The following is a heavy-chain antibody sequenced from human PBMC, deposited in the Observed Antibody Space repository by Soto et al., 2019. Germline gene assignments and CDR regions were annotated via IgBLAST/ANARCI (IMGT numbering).Heavy chain of an antibody. CDR1: GFTFSSYG. V-gene: IGHV3-33*01. D-gene: IGHD6-19*01. Sequence: QVQLVESGGGVVQPGRSLRLSCAASGFTFSSYGMHWVRQAPGKGLEWVAVIWYDGSNKYYADSVKGRFTISRDNSKNTLYLQMNSLRAEDTAVYYCARDRAPYSSGRWCMDVWGLGTTVTVSS. CDR2: IWYDGSNK. J-gene: IGHJ6*02. CDR3: ARDRAPYSSGRWCMDV.